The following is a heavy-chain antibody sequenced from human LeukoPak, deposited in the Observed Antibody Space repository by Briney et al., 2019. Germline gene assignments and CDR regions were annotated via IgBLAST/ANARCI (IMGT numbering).Heavy chain of an antibody. CDR1: GGTFSSYA. J-gene: IGHJ4*02. CDR2: IIPIFGTA. CDR3: SRDRGGYTYSHDY. V-gene: IGHV1-69*13. D-gene: IGHD5-18*01. Sequence: GASGKVSCKASGGTFSSYAISWVQQAPGQGLEWMGGIIPIFGTANDAQKFQGRVTITSDESTSTAYMELSSLRSEYTAVYYCSRDRGGYTYSHDYWGKGPLVTVSS.